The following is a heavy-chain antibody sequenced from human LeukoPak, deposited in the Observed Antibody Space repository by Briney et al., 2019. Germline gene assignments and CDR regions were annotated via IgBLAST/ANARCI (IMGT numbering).Heavy chain of an antibody. CDR2: IYHDGRT. V-gene: IGHV4-34*01. CDR1: GGSFSGYY. J-gene: IGHJ4*02. D-gene: IGHD3-10*01. CDR3: ARGWYSGLRFDY. Sequence: SETLSLTCAVYGGSFSGYYWGWIRQPPGKGLEWIGTIYHDGRTYFNPSLKSRVTISVDTSKNQFSLKLSSVTAADTAVYYCARGWYSGLRFDYWGQGTLVTVSP.